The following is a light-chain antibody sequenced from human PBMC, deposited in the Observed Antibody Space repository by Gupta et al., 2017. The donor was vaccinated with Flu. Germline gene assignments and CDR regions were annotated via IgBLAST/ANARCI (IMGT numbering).Light chain of an antibody. V-gene: IGKV3-20*01. CDR1: QGVTNNY. J-gene: IGKJ1*01. Sequence: GTLSVSPGERGTRSCRASQGVTNNYLAWYQQKPGQAPRLLIYGASTRATGIPDRFSGSGFGADFTLTISRLEPEDFAVYYCHQYGDSPRTFGQGTKVEI. CDR2: GAS. CDR3: HQYGDSPRT.